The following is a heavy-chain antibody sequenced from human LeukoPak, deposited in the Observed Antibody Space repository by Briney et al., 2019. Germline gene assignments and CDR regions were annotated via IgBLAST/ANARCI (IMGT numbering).Heavy chain of an antibody. J-gene: IGHJ3*02. CDR1: GDSISSSSYC. D-gene: IGHD5-12*01. Sequence: TSETLSLTCTVSGDSISSSSYCWDWIRQPPGKGLELIGNIYNSANTHYNPSLKTRITMSVDTSKNQFSLKLNSVTAADTGIYYCAAHSRSGYIGYENAFDICGQGTMVTVSS. CDR3: AAHSRSGYIGYENAFDI. V-gene: IGHV4-39*01. CDR2: IYNSANT.